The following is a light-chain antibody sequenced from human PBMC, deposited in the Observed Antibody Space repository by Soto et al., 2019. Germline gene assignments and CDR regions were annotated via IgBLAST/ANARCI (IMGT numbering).Light chain of an antibody. CDR3: SSYTSGSSHYV. V-gene: IGLV2-14*01. Sequence: QSVLTQPTSVSGSPEQSITISCTGTSSDVGAYYSVSWYQHHPGKAPKLIIYGVTNRPSGVSNRFSGSKSGNTASLTISGLQAEDEADYHCSSYTSGSSHYVFGTGTRSPS. J-gene: IGLJ1*01. CDR1: SSDVGAYYS. CDR2: GVT.